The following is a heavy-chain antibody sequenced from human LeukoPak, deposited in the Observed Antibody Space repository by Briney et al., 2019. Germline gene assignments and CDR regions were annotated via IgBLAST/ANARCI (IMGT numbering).Heavy chain of an antibody. CDR1: GGSISSSSYY. CDR2: IYYSGST. CDR3: ARSLSGTRGGYTSFDY. V-gene: IGHV4-39*01. Sequence: PSETLSLTCTVSGGSISSSSYYWGWIRQPPGKGLEWIGSIYYSGSTYYNPSLKSRVTISVDTSKNQFSLKLSSVTAADTAVYYCARSLSGTRGGYTSFDYWGQGTLVTVSS. D-gene: IGHD3-22*01. J-gene: IGHJ4*02.